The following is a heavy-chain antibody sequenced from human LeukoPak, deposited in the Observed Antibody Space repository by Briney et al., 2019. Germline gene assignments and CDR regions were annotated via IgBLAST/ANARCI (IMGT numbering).Heavy chain of an antibody. CDR3: ARVATPHDFWSGYENAFDI. D-gene: IGHD3-3*01. Sequence: GSLKLSRGAFEFTLRHYWMRLVRQGPGEGAGVVAKIKKDGSEKYYVDSVKGRFTISRDNAKNSVYLQMNSLRAEDTAVYHCARVATPHDFWSGYENAFDIWGQGTLVTVSS. V-gene: IGHV3-7*03. J-gene: IGHJ3*02. CDR2: IKKDGSEK. CDR1: EFTLRHYW.